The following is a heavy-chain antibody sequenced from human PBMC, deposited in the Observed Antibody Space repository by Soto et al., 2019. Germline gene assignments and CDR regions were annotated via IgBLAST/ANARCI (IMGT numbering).Heavy chain of an antibody. CDR1: GDSVSSNSAA. CDR2: TYYRSKCYN. J-gene: IGHJ4*02. V-gene: IGHV6-1*01. CDR3: ARQCSTSFILDY. D-gene: IGHD2-2*01. Sequence: SQTLSLTCAISGDSVSSNSAAWNWIRQPPSRVLEWLGRTYYRSKCYNDYAVSVKSRITINPDTSKNQLSLQLNSVTPEYTAVYYCARQCSTSFILDYWGQGTLVTVSS.